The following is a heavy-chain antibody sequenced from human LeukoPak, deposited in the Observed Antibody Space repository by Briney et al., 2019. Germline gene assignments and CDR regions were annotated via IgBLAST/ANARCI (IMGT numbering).Heavy chain of an antibody. Sequence: GGSLRLSCAASGFTFSSYGMHWVRQVPGKGLEWVAFIRYDGSNKYYADSVKGRFTISRDNSKNTLYLQMNSLRAEDTAVYYCAKNHYGDSYYFDIWGQGTLVTVSS. CDR2: IRYDGSNK. V-gene: IGHV3-30*02. J-gene: IGHJ4*02. CDR1: GFTFSSYG. D-gene: IGHD4-17*01. CDR3: AKNHYGDSYYFDI.